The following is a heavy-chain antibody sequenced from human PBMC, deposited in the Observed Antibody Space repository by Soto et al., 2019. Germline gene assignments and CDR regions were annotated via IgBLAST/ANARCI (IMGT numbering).Heavy chain of an antibody. V-gene: IGHV3-30-3*01. Sequence: GGSLRLSCAASGFTFSSYAMHWVRQAPGKGLEWVAVISYDGSNKYYADSVKGRFTISRDNSKNTLYLQMNSLRAEDTAVYYCARDRGVGAKGIEYYFDYWGQGTLVTVSS. CDR1: GFTFSSYA. J-gene: IGHJ4*02. CDR3: ARDRGVGAKGIEYYFDY. D-gene: IGHD1-26*01. CDR2: ISYDGSNK.